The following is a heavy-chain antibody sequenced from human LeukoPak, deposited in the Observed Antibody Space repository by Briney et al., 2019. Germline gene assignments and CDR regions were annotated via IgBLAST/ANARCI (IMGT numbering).Heavy chain of an antibody. CDR2: ISAYNGNT. D-gene: IGHD3-16*02. J-gene: IGHJ3*02. CDR3: ARKNYDYVWGSYRRPSDAFDI. Sequence: EASVKVSCKASGYTFTSYGISWVRQAPGQGLEWMGWISAYNGNTNYAQELQGRVTMTTDTSTSTAYMELRSLRSDDTAVYYCARKNYDYVWGSYRRPSDAFDIWGQGTMVTVSS. V-gene: IGHV1-18*01. CDR1: GYTFTSYG.